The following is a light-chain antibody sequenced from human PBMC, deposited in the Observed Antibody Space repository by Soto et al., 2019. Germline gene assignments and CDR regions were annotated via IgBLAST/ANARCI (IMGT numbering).Light chain of an antibody. J-gene: IGKJ1*01. V-gene: IGKV3-15*01. CDR3: QHYDNWPPWT. Sequence: EIVMTQSPATLSVSPGERATLSCRASQSVSNNVAWYQQKPGQAPRLLIYDVSTRATGIPARFSGSGSGPEFTLIISSLQSEDFAVYYCQHYDNWPPWTFGQGTKVEIK. CDR2: DVS. CDR1: QSVSNN.